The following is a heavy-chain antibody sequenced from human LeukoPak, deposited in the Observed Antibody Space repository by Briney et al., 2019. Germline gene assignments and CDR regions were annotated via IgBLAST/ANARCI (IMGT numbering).Heavy chain of an antibody. CDR1: GYTFSGYY. CDR2: INPNSGGT. CDR3: ARDPSSGWFDY. Sequence: ASVKVSCKAFGYTFSGYYMHWVRQAPGQGLEWMGWINPNSGGTNYAQKFQGRVTMTRDTSISTAYMELSRLRSDDTAVYYCARDPSSGWFDYWGQGTLVTVSS. J-gene: IGHJ4*02. D-gene: IGHD6-19*01. V-gene: IGHV1-2*02.